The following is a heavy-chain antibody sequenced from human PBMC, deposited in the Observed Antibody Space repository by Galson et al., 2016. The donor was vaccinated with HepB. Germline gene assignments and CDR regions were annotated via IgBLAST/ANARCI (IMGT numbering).Heavy chain of an antibody. D-gene: IGHD2-2*01. CDR3: ARTMEVVVVPAARQDFDY. V-gene: IGHV4-61*03. Sequence: SETLSLTCTVSGASVSTNSNYWGWIRQPPGKGLEWIGYIYYNGNTNYMPSLKSRATISVDTSKNDFSLSLSAVTAADTAVYYCARTMEVVVVPAARQDFDYWGQGTLVTVSS. J-gene: IGHJ4*02. CDR1: GASVSTNSNY. CDR2: IYYNGNT.